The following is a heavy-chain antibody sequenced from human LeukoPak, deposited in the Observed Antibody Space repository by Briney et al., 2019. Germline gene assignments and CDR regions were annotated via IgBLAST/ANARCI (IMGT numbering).Heavy chain of an antibody. CDR2: INPNSGGT. V-gene: IGHV1-2*02. D-gene: IGHD3-3*02. CDR1: GYTFTGYY. J-gene: IGHJ4*02. Sequence: ASVKVSCKASGYTFTGYYMHWVRQAPGQGLEWMGWINPNSGGTNYAQKFQGRVTMTRDTSISTAYMELSRLRSDDTAVYYCARDRSSFLEWLLFDYWGQGTLVTVSS. CDR3: ARDRSSFLEWLLFDY.